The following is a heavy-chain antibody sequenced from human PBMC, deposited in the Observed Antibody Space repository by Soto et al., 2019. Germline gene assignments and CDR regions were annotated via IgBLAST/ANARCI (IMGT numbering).Heavy chain of an antibody. V-gene: IGHV1-8*01. D-gene: IGHD3-16*02. CDR3: ARVGEHYDYIWGSYRPFYWFDP. J-gene: IGHJ5*02. CDR1: GYTFTSYD. Sequence: GASVKVSCKASGYTFTSYDINWVRQATGQGLEWMGWMNPNSGNTGYAQKFQGRVTMTRNTSISTAYMELSSLRSEDTAVYYCARVGEHYDYIWGSYRPFYWFDPWGQGTLVTVSS. CDR2: MNPNSGNT.